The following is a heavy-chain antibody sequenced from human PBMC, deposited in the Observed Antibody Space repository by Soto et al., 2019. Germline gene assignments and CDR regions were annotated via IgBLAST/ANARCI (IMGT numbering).Heavy chain of an antibody. D-gene: IGHD2-21*02. CDR1: GFTFSIYN. J-gene: IGHJ4*02. Sequence: GGSLRLSCAASGFTFSIYNMNWVRQAPGKGLEWVSYISPSGSYIYYADSVKGRFTISRDNAKNTLYLQMNSLRAEDTAVYYCAKDVGGVVVTATDYWGQGTLVTVSS. V-gene: IGHV3-21*04. CDR2: ISPSGSYI. CDR3: AKDVGGVVVTATDY.